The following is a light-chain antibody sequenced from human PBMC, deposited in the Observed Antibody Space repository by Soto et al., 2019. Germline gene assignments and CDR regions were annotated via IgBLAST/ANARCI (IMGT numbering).Light chain of an antibody. CDR1: SIDVVSYKL. Sequence: QSSLTQPAYVSGSPGQSITISSAGTSIDVVSYKLVSWYERHPGKAPKVMIYEVSKRPSGVPNRFSGSKSGNTASLTISGLQAEDEADYYCCSYAGSSTYVFRTGTKVTVL. CDR3: CSYAGSSTYV. J-gene: IGLJ1*01. V-gene: IGLV2-23*02. CDR2: EVS.